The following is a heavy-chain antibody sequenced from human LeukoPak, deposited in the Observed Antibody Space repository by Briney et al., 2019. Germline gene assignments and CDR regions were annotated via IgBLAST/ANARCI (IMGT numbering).Heavy chain of an antibody. CDR2: IYNTGST. Sequence: SETLSLTCTVSGGSIGTYYWSWIRQSPGKGLEWIGYIYNTGSTNYNPSLKSRVTISVDTSKNQFSLKLSSVTAADTAFYYCARGRGSGPYDVFDIGGKGTMVTVSS. D-gene: IGHD1-26*01. CDR3: ARGRGSGPYDVFDI. V-gene: IGHV4-59*01. CDR1: GGSIGTYY. J-gene: IGHJ3*02.